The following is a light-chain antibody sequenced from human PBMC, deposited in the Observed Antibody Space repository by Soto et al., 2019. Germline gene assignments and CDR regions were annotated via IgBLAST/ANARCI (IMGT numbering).Light chain of an antibody. CDR3: SSYTSSSILV. CDR1: SRDVGGYNF. CDR2: EVG. V-gene: IGLV2-14*01. J-gene: IGLJ1*01. Sequence: QSALTQPASVSGSPGQSITISCTGTSRDVGGYNFVSWYQQYPGEVPKLMIHEVGNRPSGVSNRFSGSKSGNTASLTISGLQAEDEADYYCSSYTSSSILVFGTGTKVTVL.